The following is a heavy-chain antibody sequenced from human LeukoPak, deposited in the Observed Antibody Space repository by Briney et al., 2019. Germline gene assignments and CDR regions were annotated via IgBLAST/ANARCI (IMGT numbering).Heavy chain of an antibody. CDR2: ISGTSLYI. J-gene: IGHJ4*02. V-gene: IGHV3-21*01. CDR1: GFTFSDYS. CDR3: ARVKLRDRYCSGGSCYSGFDF. Sequence: PGGSLRLSCAASGFTFSDYSVNWVRQAPGKGLEWVSSISGTSLYIYYADSVKGRFTISRDNAKNSLYLQMSSLRAEDTAVYYCARVKLRDRYCSGGSCYSGFDFWGQGTLVTVSS. D-gene: IGHD2-15*01.